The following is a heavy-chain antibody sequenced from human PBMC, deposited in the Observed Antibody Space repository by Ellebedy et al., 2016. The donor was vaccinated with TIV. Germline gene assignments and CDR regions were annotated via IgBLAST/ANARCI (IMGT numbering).Heavy chain of an antibody. CDR1: GFTFSSYA. Sequence: GESLKISCAASGFTFSSYAMSWVRQAPGKGLEWVSAISGSGGSTYYADSVKGRFTISRDNSKNTLYLQMNSLRAEDTAVYYCARVSRIAAAARFDYWGQGTLVTVSS. CDR3: ARVSRIAAAARFDY. D-gene: IGHD6-13*01. J-gene: IGHJ4*02. V-gene: IGHV3-23*01. CDR2: ISGSGGST.